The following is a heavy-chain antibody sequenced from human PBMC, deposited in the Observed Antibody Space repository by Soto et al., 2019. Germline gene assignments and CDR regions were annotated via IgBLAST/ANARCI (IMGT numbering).Heavy chain of an antibody. D-gene: IGHD3-3*01. J-gene: IGHJ6*03. V-gene: IGHV3-49*03. CDR3: TRVPYYDFWSGSFGDYYYYMDV. Sequence: GGSLRLSCTASGFTFGDYAMSWFRQAPGKGLEWVGFIRSKAYGGTTEYAASVKGRFTISRDDSKSIAYLQMNSLKTEDTAVYYCTRVPYYDFWSGSFGDYYYYMDVWGKGTTVTVSS. CDR2: IRSKAYGGTT. CDR1: GFTFGDYA.